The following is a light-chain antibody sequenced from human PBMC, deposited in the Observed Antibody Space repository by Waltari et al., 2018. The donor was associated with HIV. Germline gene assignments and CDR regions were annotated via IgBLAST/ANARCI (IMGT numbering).Light chain of an antibody. V-gene: IGLV1-40*01. CDR1: SSNIGTNYD. Sequence: QSVLTQPPSVSGAPGQNVTVSCTGSSSNIGTNYDVHWYQFLPGEVPKLLIYGNTILPAGAPGRFSGASSGTSASLAITGLQPADEADYYGQSYDNTVNGWVFGGGTRVTV. CDR3: QSYDNTVNGWV. J-gene: IGLJ3*02. CDR2: GNT.